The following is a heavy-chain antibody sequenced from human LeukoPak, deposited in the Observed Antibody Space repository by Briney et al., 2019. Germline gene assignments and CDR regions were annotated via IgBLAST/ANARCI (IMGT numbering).Heavy chain of an antibody. Sequence: ASVKVSCKASGGTFSSYAISWVRQAPGQGLEWMGGIIPIFGTANYAQKFQGSVTITTDESTSTAYMELSSLRSEDTAVYYCARRRRQDGYNYMAFDIWGQGTMVTVSS. V-gene: IGHV1-69*05. D-gene: IGHD5-24*01. CDR1: GGTFSSYA. CDR3: ARRRRQDGYNYMAFDI. CDR2: IIPIFGTA. J-gene: IGHJ3*02.